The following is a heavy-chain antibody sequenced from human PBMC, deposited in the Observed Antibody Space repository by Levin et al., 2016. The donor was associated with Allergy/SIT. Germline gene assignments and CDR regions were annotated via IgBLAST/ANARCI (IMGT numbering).Heavy chain of an antibody. J-gene: IGHJ3*02. D-gene: IGHD6-13*01. Sequence: GESLKISCTASGFSFSNCAMSWVRQAPGKGLEWVSAITGGGDITIYADSVKGRFTISRDNSNNSLYLQMNSLRAEDTAVYYCAKIRSSWSRGDAFDIWGQGTVVTVSS. V-gene: IGHV3-23*01. CDR3: AKIRSSWSRGDAFDI. CDR2: ITGGGDIT. CDR1: GFSFSNCA.